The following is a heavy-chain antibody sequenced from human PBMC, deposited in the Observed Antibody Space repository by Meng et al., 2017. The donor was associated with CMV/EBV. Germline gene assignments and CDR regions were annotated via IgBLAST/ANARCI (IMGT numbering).Heavy chain of an antibody. Sequence: SVKVSCKASGGTFSSYTISWVRQAPGQGLEWMGRIIPILGIANYAQKLQGRVTITADKSTSTAYMELSSLRSEDTAVYYCCRELLPYPARYYYYGMDVWGQGTTVTVSS. V-gene: IGHV1-69*02. CDR1: GGTFSSYT. J-gene: IGHJ6*02. D-gene: IGHD1-26*01. CDR3: CRELLPYPARYYYYGMDV. CDR2: IIPILGIA.